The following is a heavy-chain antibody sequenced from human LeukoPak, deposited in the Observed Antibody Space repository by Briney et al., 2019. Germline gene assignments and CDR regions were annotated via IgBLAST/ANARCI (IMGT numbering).Heavy chain of an antibody. CDR3: ARRRKYYYGSGELGY. Sequence: SETLSLTCAVYGGSFSGYYWSWIRQPPGKGLEWIGEISHSGSTNYNPSLKSRVTISVDTSKNQFSLKLSSVTAADTAVYYCARRRKYYYGSGELGYWGQGTLVTVSS. D-gene: IGHD3-10*01. J-gene: IGHJ4*02. CDR2: ISHSGST. CDR1: GGSFSGYY. V-gene: IGHV4-34*01.